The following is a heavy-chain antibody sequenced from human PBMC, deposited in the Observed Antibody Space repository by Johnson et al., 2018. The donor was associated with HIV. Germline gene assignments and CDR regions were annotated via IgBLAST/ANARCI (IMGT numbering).Heavy chain of an antibody. CDR2: IRNDGSNK. J-gene: IGHJ3*02. CDR3: AKDGPVLRYFDWSDAFDI. D-gene: IGHD3-9*01. V-gene: IGHV3-30*02. CDR1: GFTFSSYG. Sequence: QVQLVESGGGVVQPGGSLRLSCAASGFTFSSYGLHWVRQAPGKGLQWVAFIRNDGSNKYYADSVKGRFTISRDNSKNTLYLQMNSLRAEDTAVYYCAKDGPVLRYFDWSDAFDIWGQGTMVTVSS.